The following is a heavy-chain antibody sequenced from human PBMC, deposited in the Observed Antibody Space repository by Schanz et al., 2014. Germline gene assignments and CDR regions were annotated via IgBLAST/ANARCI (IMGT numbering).Heavy chain of an antibody. CDR2: IYSSGST. D-gene: IGHD3-10*01. V-gene: IGHV4-59*01. Sequence: QVHLQESGPGLVKPSETLSLTCTVSGGSISNNYWGWIRQPPGKGLEWIGNIYSSGSTNYNPSLKSRVTISGDTSKNQFSLRLSSVTAADTAVYYCARDMVENWFDSWGQGTLVTVSS. CDR1: GGSISNNY. J-gene: IGHJ5*01. CDR3: ARDMVENWFDS.